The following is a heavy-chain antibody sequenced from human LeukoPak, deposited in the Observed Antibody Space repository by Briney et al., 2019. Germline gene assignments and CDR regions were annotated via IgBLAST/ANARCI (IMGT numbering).Heavy chain of an antibody. V-gene: IGHV3-7*03. CDR3: ARRYFDY. CDR2: IKQDGSEK. CDR1: GFIFSNYW. Sequence: GGSLRLSCTASGFIFSNYWMSWVRQAPGRGLEWVANIKQDGSEKHYVDSVKGRFTISRDNAKNSLYLQMNSLRAEDTAVYYCARRYFDYWGQGTLVSVSS. J-gene: IGHJ4*02.